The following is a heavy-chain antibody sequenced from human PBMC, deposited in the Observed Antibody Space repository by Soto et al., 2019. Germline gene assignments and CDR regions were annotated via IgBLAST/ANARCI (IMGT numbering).Heavy chain of an antibody. CDR2: IYYSGST. Sequence: SETLSLTCTVSGGSISSSSYYWGWIRQPPGKGLEWIGSIYYSGSTYYNPSLKIQVTISVDTSKNQFSLKLSSVTAADTAVYYCARRGTYYYDSSGTQVYYYYGMDVWGQGTTVT. V-gene: IGHV4-39*01. J-gene: IGHJ6*02. CDR1: GGSISSSSYY. D-gene: IGHD3-22*01. CDR3: ARRGTYYYDSSGTQVYYYYGMDV.